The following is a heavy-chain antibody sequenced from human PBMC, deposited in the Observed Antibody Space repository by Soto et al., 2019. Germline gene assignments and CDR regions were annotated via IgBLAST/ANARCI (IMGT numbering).Heavy chain of an antibody. CDR1: GGSISSGGYS. Sequence: QLQLQESGSGLVKPSQTLSLTCAVSGGSISSGGYSWSWIRQPPGKGLEWIGYIYHSGRTYYHPSVKSRVTISVGRSKNQLSLKLSFVTAADTAVYDCAAGGGLPRYYWGQGTLVTDSS. CDR2: IYHSGRT. V-gene: IGHV4-30-2*01. J-gene: IGHJ4*02. D-gene: IGHD5-12*01. CDR3: AAGGGLPRYY.